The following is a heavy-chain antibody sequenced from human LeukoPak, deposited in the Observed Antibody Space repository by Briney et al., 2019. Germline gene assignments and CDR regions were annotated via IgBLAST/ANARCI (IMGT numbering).Heavy chain of an antibody. CDR2: IHDSGST. CDR1: GDSISSGGYS. J-gene: IGHJ5*02. CDR3: ARVVAAAGNNWFDP. Sequence: SETLSLACAVSGDSISSGGYSWSWIRQTPGKGLEWIAYIHDSGSTYNNPSLKTRLSISIDTSKNQFSLKLNSVSAADTAVYYCARVVAAAGNNWFDPWGQGTLVTVSS. V-gene: IGHV4-30-4*07. D-gene: IGHD6-13*01.